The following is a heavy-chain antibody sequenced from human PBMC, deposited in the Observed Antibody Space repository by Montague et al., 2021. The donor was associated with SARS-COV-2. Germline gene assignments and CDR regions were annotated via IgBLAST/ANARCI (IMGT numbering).Heavy chain of an antibody. V-gene: IGHV4-59*01. CDR1: GGSISPYY. CDR2: IYYTGNT. Sequence: SETLSLTCNVSGGSISPYYWTWIRQPPGKGLEWIGYIYYTGNTKYKPSLKGRVTISVDTSKNQFSLNLKSVTAADTAVYYCARDRGRYFDSGSYNWLDSWGQGTLVTVSS. J-gene: IGHJ5*01. CDR3: ARDRGRYFDSGSYNWLDS. D-gene: IGHD3-10*01.